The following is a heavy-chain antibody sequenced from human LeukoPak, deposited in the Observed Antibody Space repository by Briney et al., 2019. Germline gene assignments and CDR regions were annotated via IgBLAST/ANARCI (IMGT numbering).Heavy chain of an antibody. CDR1: GFTVSSNY. D-gene: IGHD4-17*01. CDR3: ARDRYGDYGYNWFDP. CDR2: IYSGGGST. J-gene: IGHJ5*02. V-gene: IGHV3-66*01. Sequence: AGGSLRLSCAASGFTVSSNYMSWVRQAPGKGLEWVSVIYSGGGSTYYADSVKGRFTISRDNSKNTLYLQMNSLRAEDTAVYYCARDRYGDYGYNWFDPWGQGTLVTVSS.